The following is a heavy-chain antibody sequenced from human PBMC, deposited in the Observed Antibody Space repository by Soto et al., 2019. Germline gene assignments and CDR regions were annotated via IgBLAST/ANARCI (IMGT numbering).Heavy chain of an antibody. CDR3: AKSLSTAVNYGLDV. J-gene: IGHJ6*02. D-gene: IGHD2-2*01. CDR2: ISDDGDST. V-gene: IGHV3-23*01. Sequence: GGSLRLSCGASGFTCSDNAMTWVRQAPGKGLEWVSSISDDGDSTYYADSVKGRFAVSRDNSKNTLFLHMNSLGAEDTAVYYCAKSLSTAVNYGLDVWGQGTSVTVS. CDR1: GFTCSDNA.